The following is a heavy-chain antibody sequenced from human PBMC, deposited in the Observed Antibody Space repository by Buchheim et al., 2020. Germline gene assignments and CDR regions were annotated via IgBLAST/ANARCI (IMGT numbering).Heavy chain of an antibody. CDR2: IRYDGSNK. Sequence: QVQLVESGGGVVQPGRSLRLSCAASGFTFSSYXMHWVRQAPGKGLEWVAVIRYDGSNKYYADSVKGRFTXSRANSKNTLYLQMNSLRAEDTAVYYCAKDGSRIGSWFDYWGQGTL. J-gene: IGHJ4*02. D-gene: IGHD3-10*01. CDR1: GFTFSSYX. CDR3: AKDGSRIGSWFDY. V-gene: IGHV3-30*02.